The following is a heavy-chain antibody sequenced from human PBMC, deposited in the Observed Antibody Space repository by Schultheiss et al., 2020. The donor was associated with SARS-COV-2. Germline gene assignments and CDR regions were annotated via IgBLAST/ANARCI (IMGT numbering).Heavy chain of an antibody. CDR2: ISGSGGST. J-gene: IGHJ4*02. D-gene: IGHD3-16*01. V-gene: IGHV3-23*01. CDR3: AKDRPLWDY. CDR1: AFPFNAYA. Sequence: GGSLRLSCAASAFPFNAYAMHWVRQAPGKGLEWVSAISGSGGSTYYADSVKGRFTISRDNSKNTLYLQMNSLRAEDTAVYYCAKDRPLWDYWGQGTLVTVSS.